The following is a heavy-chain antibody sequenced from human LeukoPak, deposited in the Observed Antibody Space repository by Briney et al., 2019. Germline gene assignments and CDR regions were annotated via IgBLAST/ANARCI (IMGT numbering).Heavy chain of an antibody. Sequence: PGGSLRLSCAASGFTFSSSAMSWVRQAPGKGLEWVSAISNNGGYTYYADSVQGRFTISRDNSKSTLCLQMNSLRAEDTAVYYCARELGSYYRYFDYWGQGTLVTVSS. D-gene: IGHD1-26*01. CDR1: GFTFSSSA. V-gene: IGHV3-23*01. CDR2: ISNNGGYT. CDR3: ARELGSYYRYFDY. J-gene: IGHJ4*02.